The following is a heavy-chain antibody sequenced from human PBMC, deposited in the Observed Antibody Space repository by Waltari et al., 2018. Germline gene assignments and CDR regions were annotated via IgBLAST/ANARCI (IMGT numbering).Heavy chain of an antibody. Sequence: EVQLVESGGGLVKPGGSLRLSCAASGFTFSSYSMNWVRQAPGKGLEWVSSISSSSSYIYYADSVKGRFTISRDNAKNSLYLQMNSLRAEDTAVYYCARDQHCGGDCYSLYYYYGMDVWGQGTTVTVSS. J-gene: IGHJ6*02. CDR1: GFTFSSYS. V-gene: IGHV3-21*01. CDR2: ISSSSSYI. CDR3: ARDQHCGGDCYSLYYYYGMDV. D-gene: IGHD2-21*01.